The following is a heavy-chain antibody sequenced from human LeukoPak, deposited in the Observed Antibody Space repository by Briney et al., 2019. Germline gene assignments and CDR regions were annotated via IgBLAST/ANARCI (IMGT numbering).Heavy chain of an antibody. D-gene: IGHD1-26*01. V-gene: IGHV3-11*01. Sequence: PGGSLRLSCAASGFTFSDYYMSWIRQAPGKGLEWVSYISSSGSTIYYADSVKGRFTISRDNAKNSLYLQMNSLRAEDTAVYYCASLRVGATVYFDYWGQGTLVTVSS. CDR1: GFTFSDYY. CDR3: ASLRVGATVYFDY. CDR2: ISSSGSTI. J-gene: IGHJ4*02.